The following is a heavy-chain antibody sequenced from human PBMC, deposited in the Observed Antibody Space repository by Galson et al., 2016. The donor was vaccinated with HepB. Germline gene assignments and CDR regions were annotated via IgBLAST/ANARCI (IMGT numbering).Heavy chain of an antibody. CDR2: IGWNSGSI. D-gene: IGHD5-24*01. CDR3: AKDRDFHGYNTYYFDY. V-gene: IGHV3-9*01. Sequence: SLRLSCAASGFTFDDYAMHRVRQVPGRGLEWVSGIGWNSGSIGYADSVKGRFIISRDNAKNSLYLQMNSLRAEDTALYYCAKDRDFHGYNTYYFDYWGQGTLVTVSS. J-gene: IGHJ4*02. CDR1: GFTFDDYA.